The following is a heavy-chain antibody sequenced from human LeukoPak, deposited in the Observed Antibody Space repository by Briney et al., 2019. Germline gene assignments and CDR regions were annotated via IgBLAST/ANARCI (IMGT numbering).Heavy chain of an antibody. CDR2: ISGSGGST. V-gene: IGHV3-23*01. D-gene: IGHD3-16*02. Sequence: GGSLRPSFAASGFTFSSYAMSWVRKAPGKGLEWVSAISGSGGSTYYADSVKGRFTISRDNSKNTLYLQMNSLRAEDTAVYYCAKDPIMITLGGVIVSRWFDPWGQGTLVTVSS. CDR1: GFTFSSYA. CDR3: AKDPIMITLGGVIVSRWFDP. J-gene: IGHJ5*02.